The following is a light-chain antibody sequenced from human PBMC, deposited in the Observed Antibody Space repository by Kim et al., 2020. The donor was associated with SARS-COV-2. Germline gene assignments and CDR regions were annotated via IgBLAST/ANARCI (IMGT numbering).Light chain of an antibody. J-gene: IGKJ4*01. CDR2: GAS. CDR3: QHYGSSPLT. CDR1: QSVSSSY. V-gene: IGKV3-20*01. Sequence: FLPPSPGTLSLSPGERATLSCRASQSVSSSYLAWYQQKPGQAPRLLIYGASSRATGIPDRFSGSGSGTDFTLTISGLEPEDFAVYYCQHYGSSPLTFGGGTKVDIK.